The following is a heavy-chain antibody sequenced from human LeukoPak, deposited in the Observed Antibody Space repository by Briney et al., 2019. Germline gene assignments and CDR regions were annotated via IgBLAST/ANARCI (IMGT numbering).Heavy chain of an antibody. CDR1: GGTFSSYA. J-gene: IGHJ5*02. CDR2: IIPIFGTG. Sequence: SVKVSCKASGGTFSSYAISWGRQAPGQGLEWMGGIIPIFGTGNYAQKVQGRVTITADKSTSTAYMELSSLRSEDTAVYYCARDLSYDILTGYSPGFDPWGQGTLVTVSS. D-gene: IGHD3-9*01. V-gene: IGHV1-69*06. CDR3: ARDLSYDILTGYSPGFDP.